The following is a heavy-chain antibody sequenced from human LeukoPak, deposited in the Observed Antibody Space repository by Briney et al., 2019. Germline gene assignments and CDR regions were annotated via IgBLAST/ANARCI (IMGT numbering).Heavy chain of an antibody. CDR2: IYYSGGT. J-gene: IGHJ4*02. CDR3: AREYSYGYSGYFDY. V-gene: IGHV4-59*01. D-gene: IGHD5-18*01. CDR1: GASIRSYY. Sequence: KPSETLSLTCTVSGASIRSYYWSWVRQPPGKGREWIGFIYYSGGTNYNPSLKSRVTISVDTSKNQFSLKLSCVTAADTAVYYCAREYSYGYSGYFDYWGQGTLVTVSS.